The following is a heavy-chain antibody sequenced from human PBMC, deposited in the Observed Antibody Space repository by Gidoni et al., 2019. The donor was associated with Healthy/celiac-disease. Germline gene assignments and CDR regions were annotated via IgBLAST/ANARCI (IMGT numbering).Heavy chain of an antibody. V-gene: IGHV3-23*01. CDR2: MSGSGGST. J-gene: IGHJ4*02. CDR3: AKLVAVAGLDY. D-gene: IGHD6-19*01. CDR1: GFTFSSYA. Sequence: EVQLLESGGGLVQPGGSLRLSCAASGFTFSSYAMSWVRQAPGKELEWVSAMSGSGGSTYYADSVKGRCTISRDNSKNTLDLQMNSLRAEDTAVYYWAKLVAVAGLDYWGQGTLVTGSS.